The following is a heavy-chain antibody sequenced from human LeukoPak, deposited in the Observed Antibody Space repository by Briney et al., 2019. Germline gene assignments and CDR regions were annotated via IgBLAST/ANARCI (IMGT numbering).Heavy chain of an antibody. Sequence: ASVKVSCKASGYTFTGYYMHWVRQAPGQGLEWMGWINPNSGGTNYAQKFQGRVTMTRDTSISTAYMELSRLRSEDTAVYYCATILTGNDYAFDIWGQGTMVTVSS. J-gene: IGHJ3*02. CDR3: ATILTGNDYAFDI. D-gene: IGHD3-9*01. CDR2: INPNSGGT. CDR1: GYTFTGYY. V-gene: IGHV1-2*02.